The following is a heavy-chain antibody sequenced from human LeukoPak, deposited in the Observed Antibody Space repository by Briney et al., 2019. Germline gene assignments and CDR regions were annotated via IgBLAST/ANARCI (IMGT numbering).Heavy chain of an antibody. J-gene: IGHJ4*02. CDR3: AREGYYGSGSPPSLYFDY. D-gene: IGHD3-10*01. V-gene: IGHV3-30-3*01. Sequence: GGSLRLSCAASGFTFSSYAMHWVRQAPGKGLEWVAVISYDGSNKYYADSVKGRFTISRDNSKNTLYLQMNSLRAEDTAVYYCAREGYYGSGSPPSLYFDYWGQGTLVTVSS. CDR2: ISYDGSNK. CDR1: GFTFSSYA.